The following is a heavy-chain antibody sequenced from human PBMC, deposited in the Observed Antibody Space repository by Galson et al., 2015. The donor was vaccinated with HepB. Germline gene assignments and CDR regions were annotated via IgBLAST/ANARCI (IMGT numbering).Heavy chain of an antibody. D-gene: IGHD3-3*01. CDR1: GFTFSAYG. CDR2: ISPDGSSK. Sequence: SLRLSCAASGFTFSAYGMQWVRQAPGKGLEWVAVISPDGSSKYYGDSVKGRFTISRDNSKNTLYLQMNSLRAEDTAVYYCAKSRYYDFWSGYDAWGQGTLVTVSS. CDR3: AKSRYYDFWSGYDA. V-gene: IGHV3-30*18. J-gene: IGHJ5*02.